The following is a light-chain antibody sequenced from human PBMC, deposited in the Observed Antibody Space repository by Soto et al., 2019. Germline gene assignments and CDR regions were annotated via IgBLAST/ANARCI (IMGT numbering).Light chain of an antibody. J-gene: IGKJ2*01. Sequence: DIQLTQSPSFLSASVEDRVTISCRASYDISSSLAWYQQEPGKPPKLLIYDSSTLQTGVPSRFTGSGSGRKFTLTISGLQFGDFATYFCQQLRQYPYTLGQGTKLEI. CDR1: YDISSS. CDR3: QQLRQYPYT. V-gene: IGKV1-9*01. CDR2: DSS.